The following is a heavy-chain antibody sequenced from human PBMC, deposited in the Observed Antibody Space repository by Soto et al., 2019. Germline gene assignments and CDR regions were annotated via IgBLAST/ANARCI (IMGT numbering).Heavy chain of an antibody. CDR3: AIAVAGPTAIAY. Sequence: EVQLVESGGGLFQRGESLRLSCIVSGFTISSYWMHWVRQAPGKGLVGVSRINGDGSSTNYADSVKGRFTISRDNAKNTLYLQMNTLRAEDTAVYYCAIAVAGPTAIAYWGQGNQVTVSS. CDR1: GFTISSYW. J-gene: IGHJ4*02. CDR2: INGDGSST. V-gene: IGHV3-74*01. D-gene: IGHD6-19*01.